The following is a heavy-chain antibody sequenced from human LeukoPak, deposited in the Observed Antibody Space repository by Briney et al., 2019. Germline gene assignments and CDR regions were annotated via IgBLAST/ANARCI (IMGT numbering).Heavy chain of an antibody. Sequence: GGSLRLSCAASGFTFSSNYMSWVRQAPGKGLEWVSVIYSGGSTYYADSVKGRFTISRHNSENTLYLQMNSLRAEDTAVHYCARDSYYYGSGSYPIYYYYGMDVWGQGTTVTVSS. CDR3: ARDSYYYGSGSYPIYYYYGMDV. D-gene: IGHD3-10*01. CDR1: GFTFSSNY. J-gene: IGHJ6*02. V-gene: IGHV3-53*04. CDR2: IYSGGST.